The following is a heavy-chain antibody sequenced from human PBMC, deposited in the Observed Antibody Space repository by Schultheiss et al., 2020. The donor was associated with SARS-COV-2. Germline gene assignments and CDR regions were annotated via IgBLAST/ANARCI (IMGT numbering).Heavy chain of an antibody. CDR1: GFTFSTYG. D-gene: IGHD3-22*01. Sequence: GGSLRLSCAASGFTFSTYGMHWVRQAPGKGLEWVGRIKSKTDSGTTDYAAPVKGRFTISRDDSINTLYLQMNSLKTEDTAVYYCTAAGYYDTSGTHTYWGQGTLVTVSS. J-gene: IGHJ4*02. CDR3: TAAGYYDTSGTHTY. CDR2: IKSKTDSGTT. V-gene: IGHV3-15*01.